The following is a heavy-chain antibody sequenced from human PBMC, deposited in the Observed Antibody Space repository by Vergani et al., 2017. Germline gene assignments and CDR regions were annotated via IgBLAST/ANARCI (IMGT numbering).Heavy chain of an antibody. CDR2: IIPIFGTA. D-gene: IGHD3-9*01. J-gene: IGHJ4*02. CDR3: ARENRAYYDILTGLDY. CDR1: GCTFSSYA. V-gene: IGHV1-69*13. Sequence: QVQLVQSGAEVKMPGSSVKVSCKASGCTFSSYAITWVRQAPGQGLEWMGRIIPIFGTANYAQKFQGRVTIIADESTSTAYMELSSLRSEDTAVYYCARENRAYYDILTGLDYWGQGTLVTVSS.